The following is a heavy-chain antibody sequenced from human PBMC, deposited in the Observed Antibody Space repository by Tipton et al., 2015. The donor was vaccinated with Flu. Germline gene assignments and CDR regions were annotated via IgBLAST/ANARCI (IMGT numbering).Heavy chain of an antibody. V-gene: IGHV4-39*01. Sequence: TLSLTCTVSGGSIGSSSYYWGWIRQPPGKGLEWIGSIYYSGSTYYNPSPKSRVTISVDTSKNQFSLKLSSVTAADTAVYYCATKEVSYCSGGSCYSYYFDYWGQGTLVTVSS. J-gene: IGHJ4*02. D-gene: IGHD2-15*01. CDR3: ATKEVSYCSGGSCYSYYFDY. CDR1: GGSIGSSSYY. CDR2: IYYSGST.